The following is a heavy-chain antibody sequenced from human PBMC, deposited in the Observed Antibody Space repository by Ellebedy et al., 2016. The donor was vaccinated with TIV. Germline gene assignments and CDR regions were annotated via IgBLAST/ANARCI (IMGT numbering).Heavy chain of an antibody. CDR1: GFTFSSYS. CDR2: ISSSSSYI. D-gene: IGHD1-26*01. J-gene: IGHJ6*02. V-gene: IGHV3-21*01. CDR3: ARDRELGATTGGGLYYYGMDV. Sequence: GGSLRLSCAASGFTFSSYSMNWVRQAPGKGLEWVSSISSSSSYIYYADSVKGRFTISRDNAKNSLYLQMNSLRAEDTAVYDCARDRELGATTGGGLYYYGMDVWGQGTTVTVSS.